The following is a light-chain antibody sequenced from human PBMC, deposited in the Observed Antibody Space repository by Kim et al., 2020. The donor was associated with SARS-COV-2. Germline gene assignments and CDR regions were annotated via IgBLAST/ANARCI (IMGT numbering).Light chain of an antibody. Sequence: PGQAASISCYGDMLVNKYACWYQQKPGQSPVLVIYQNTKRPSGIPERFSGSNSGNTATLTISGTQAMDEADYYCQAWDSSTSDWVFGGGTQLTVL. V-gene: IGLV3-1*01. CDR1: MLVNKY. CDR2: QNT. J-gene: IGLJ3*02. CDR3: QAWDSSTSDWV.